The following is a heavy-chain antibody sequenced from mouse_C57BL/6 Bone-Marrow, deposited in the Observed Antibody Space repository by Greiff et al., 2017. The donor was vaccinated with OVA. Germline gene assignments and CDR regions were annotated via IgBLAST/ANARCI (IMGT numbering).Heavy chain of an antibody. V-gene: IGHV14-4*01. CDR2: IDPENGDT. J-gene: IGHJ3*01. D-gene: IGHD1-1*01. CDR1: GFNIKDDY. Sequence: EVQLQESGAELVRPGASVKLSCTASGFNIKDDYMHWVKQRPEQGLEWIGWIDPENGDTASASKFQGKATITADTSSNTAYLQLSSLTSEDTAVYYCTPCYYGSSYDAYWGQGTLVTVSA. CDR3: TPCYYGSSYDAY.